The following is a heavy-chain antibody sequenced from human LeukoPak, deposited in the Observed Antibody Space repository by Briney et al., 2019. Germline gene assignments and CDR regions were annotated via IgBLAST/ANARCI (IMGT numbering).Heavy chain of an antibody. J-gene: IGHJ4*02. Sequence: PGGSLILSCAASGFTFSSYSMNWVRQAPGKGLEWVSYISSSSSTIYYADSVKGRFTISRDYAKNSLYLQMNSLRDEDTAVYYCARDRYGDYVHDYWGQGTLATVSS. CDR2: ISSSSSTI. CDR3: ARDRYGDYVHDY. V-gene: IGHV3-48*02. D-gene: IGHD4-17*01. CDR1: GFTFSSYS.